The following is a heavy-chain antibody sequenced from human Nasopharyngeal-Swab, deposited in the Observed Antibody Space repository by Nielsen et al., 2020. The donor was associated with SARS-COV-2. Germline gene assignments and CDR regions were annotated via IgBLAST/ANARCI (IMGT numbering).Heavy chain of an antibody. J-gene: IGHJ4*02. CDR2: ISYDGSNK. Sequence: WIRQPPGKGLEWVAVISYDGSNKYYADSVKGRFTISRDNSKNTLCLQMNSLRAEDTAVYYCARDWIGNFDYWGQGTLVTVSS. V-gene: IGHV3-30*04. D-gene: IGHD3-10*01. CDR3: ARDWIGNFDY.